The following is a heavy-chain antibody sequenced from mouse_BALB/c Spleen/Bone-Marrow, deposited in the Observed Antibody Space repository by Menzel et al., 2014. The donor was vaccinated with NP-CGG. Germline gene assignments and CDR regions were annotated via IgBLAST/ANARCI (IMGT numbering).Heavy chain of an antibody. CDR2: IYPGDGDT. Sequence: QVQLKESGAELARPGASVELSCKASGYTFTSYWMQWVKQRPGQGLEWIGAIYPGDGDTRYTQKFKGKATLTADKSSSTAYMQLSSLASEDSAVYYCARGDYGSSYEGAMDYWGQGTSVTVSS. CDR1: GYTFTSYW. J-gene: IGHJ4*01. CDR3: ARGDYGSSYEGAMDY. D-gene: IGHD1-1*01. V-gene: IGHV1-87*01.